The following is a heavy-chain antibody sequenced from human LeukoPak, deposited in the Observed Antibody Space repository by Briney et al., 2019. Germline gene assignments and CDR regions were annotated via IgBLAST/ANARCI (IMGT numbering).Heavy chain of an antibody. D-gene: IGHD1-26*01. J-gene: IGHJ4*02. CDR2: ISNSGST. Sequence: SETLSLTCTVSGGSITGYYWGWIRQPPGKGLEWIGSISNSGSTYYNPSLKSRVTISVDTSNNQFSLKLSSVTAADTAVYYCATTTIRLGYWGQGTLVTVSS. CDR3: ATTTIRLGY. V-gene: IGHV4-39*07. CDR1: GGSITGYY.